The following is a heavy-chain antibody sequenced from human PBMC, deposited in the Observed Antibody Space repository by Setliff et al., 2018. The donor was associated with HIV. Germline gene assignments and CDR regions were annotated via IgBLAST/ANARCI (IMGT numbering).Heavy chain of an antibody. V-gene: IGHV4-39*01. CDR2: IYYSGST. Sequence: PSETLSLTCTVSGGSIKSSSDYWGWIRQPPGKGLEWIGTIYYSGSTYYNPPLKSRVTISVDTSKNQFSLKLSSVTAADTTVYYCARHSGLGGYYSPFDYWGPGTLVTVS. CDR3: ARHSGLGGYYSPFDY. D-gene: IGHD3-22*01. J-gene: IGHJ4*02. CDR1: GGSIKSSSDY.